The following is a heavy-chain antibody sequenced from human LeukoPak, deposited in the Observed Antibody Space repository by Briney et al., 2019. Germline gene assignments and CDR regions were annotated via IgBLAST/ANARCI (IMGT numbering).Heavy chain of an antibody. CDR3: ASLYVDRQNPYYYYYMDV. V-gene: IGHV1-46*01. Sequence: ASVKVSCKASGYTFTSYYMHWVRQAPGQGLEWMGIINPSGGSTSYAQKFQGRVTMTRDTSTSTVYMELSSLRSEDTAVYYCASLYVDRQNPYYYYYMDVWGKGTTVTVSS. CDR2: INPSGGST. J-gene: IGHJ6*03. CDR1: GYTFTSYY. D-gene: IGHD2-8*01.